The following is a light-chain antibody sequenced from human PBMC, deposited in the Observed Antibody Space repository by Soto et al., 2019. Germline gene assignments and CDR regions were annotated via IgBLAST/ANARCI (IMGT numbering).Light chain of an antibody. CDR1: QSISSW. J-gene: IGKJ1*01. V-gene: IGKV1-5*01. CDR3: QQYYSDRT. CDR2: DAS. Sequence: IQMTQSPSTLSASVGDRVTITCRASQSISSWMAWYQQKPGKAPKLLIYDASSLESGVPSRFSGSASGTEFTLTISSLQPDDFATYYCQQYYSDRTFGQGTKV.